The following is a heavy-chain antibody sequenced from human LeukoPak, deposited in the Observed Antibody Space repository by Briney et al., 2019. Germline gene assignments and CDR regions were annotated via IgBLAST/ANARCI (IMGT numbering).Heavy chain of an antibody. J-gene: IGHJ5*02. CDR1: GDSINSSNYY. CDR3: ARLTWILLRSGRSDWFGP. D-gene: IGHD5-18*01. CDR2: IYQSGSI. Sequence: SETLSLTCSVSGDSINSSNYYWGWVRQPPGKGLEWIGTIYQSGSIYYNPSLKSRLTMSVDTSKNQFSLKLRSVTAADTAIYYCARLTWILLRSGRSDWFGPWGQGTLVTVSS. V-gene: IGHV4-39*01.